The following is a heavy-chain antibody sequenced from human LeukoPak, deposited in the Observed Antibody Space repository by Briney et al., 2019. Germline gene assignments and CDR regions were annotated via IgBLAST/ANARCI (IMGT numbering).Heavy chain of an antibody. CDR2: IYYSGST. Sequence: SETLSLTCTVSGGSISSYYWSWIRQPPGKGLEWIGYIYYSGSTNYNPSLKSRVTISVGTSKNQFSLKLSSVTAADTAVYYCARAIAAAGWFDPWGQGTLVTVSS. V-gene: IGHV4-59*01. J-gene: IGHJ5*02. D-gene: IGHD6-13*01. CDR3: ARAIAAAGWFDP. CDR1: GGSISSYY.